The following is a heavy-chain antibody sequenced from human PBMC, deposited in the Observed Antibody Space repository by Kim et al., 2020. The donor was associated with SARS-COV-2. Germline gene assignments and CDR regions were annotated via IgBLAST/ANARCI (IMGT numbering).Heavy chain of an antibody. Sequence: SETLSLTCTVSGGSISSYYWSWIRQPPGKGLEWIGYIYYSGSTNYNPSLKSRVTISADTSKNQFSLKLSSVPAADTAVYYCAREGYYVFLAGMYVWGQESTVSVSS. V-gene: IGHV4-59*01. D-gene: IGHD3-3*01. CDR2: IYYSGST. CDR1: GGSISSYY. J-gene: IGHJ6*02. CDR3: AREGYYVFLAGMYV.